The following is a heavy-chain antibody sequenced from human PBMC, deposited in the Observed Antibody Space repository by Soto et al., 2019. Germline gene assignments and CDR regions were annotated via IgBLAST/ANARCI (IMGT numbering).Heavy chain of an antibody. D-gene: IGHD5-12*01. CDR1: GFSVKTSGVG. CDR3: AHSRGYNGYEGPPLYEMDV. J-gene: IGHJ6*02. Sequence: QITLKESGPTLVKPTQTLTLTCTCSGFSVKTSGVGVGWIRQPPGKTLEWLALIYWNDFKGDTPSLESRLTITKDTSKNQVVLTVTNVDPADTATYYCAHSRGYNGYEGPPLYEMDVGGQGTTVTVSS. V-gene: IGHV2-5*01. CDR2: IYWNDFK.